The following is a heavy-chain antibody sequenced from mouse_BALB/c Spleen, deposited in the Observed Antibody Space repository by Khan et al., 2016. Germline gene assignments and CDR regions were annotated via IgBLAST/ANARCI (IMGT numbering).Heavy chain of an antibody. Sequence: EVELVESGGGLVKPGGSLKLSCAASGFTFSSYAMSWVRQSPEKRLEWVAEISSGGSYTYYPDTVTGRFTISRDNAKNTLYLEMSSLRSEDTAMYYSARDGGYFSQYFDVWGAGTTVTVSS. V-gene: IGHV5-9-4*01. CDR2: ISSGGSYT. CDR3: ARDGGYFSQYFDV. J-gene: IGHJ1*01. D-gene: IGHD2-3*01. CDR1: GFTFSSYA.